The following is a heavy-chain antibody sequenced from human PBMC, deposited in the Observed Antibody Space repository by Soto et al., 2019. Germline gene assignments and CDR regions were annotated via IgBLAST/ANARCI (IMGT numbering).Heavy chain of an antibody. D-gene: IGHD1-26*01. J-gene: IGHJ2*01. V-gene: IGHV4-39*01. CDR2: ISYSGST. CDR1: GGSISSSSYY. Sequence: QLQLQESGPGLVKPSETLSLTCTVSGGSISSSSYYWGWIRQPPGKGLEWVGTISYSGSTYYNPSLRGCVTMSVDTSANQSSLKLVSMTAADTAVYYCARQVVGATKSRYFDLWGRGTLVTVSS. CDR3: ARQVVGATKSRYFDL.